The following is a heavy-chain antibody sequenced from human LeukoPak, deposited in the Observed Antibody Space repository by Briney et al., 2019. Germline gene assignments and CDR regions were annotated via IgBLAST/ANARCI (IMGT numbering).Heavy chain of an antibody. CDR3: ARPSSGYSYGYDFDY. D-gene: IGHD5-18*01. CDR2: ISYDGSNK. V-gene: IGHV3-30*03. CDR1: GFTFSSYG. Sequence: GRSLRLSCAASGFTFSSYGMHWVRQAPGKGLEWVAVISYDGSNKYYADSVKGRFTISRDNSKNTLYLQMNSLRAEDTAVYYCARPSSGYSYGYDFDYRGQGTLVTVSS. J-gene: IGHJ4*02.